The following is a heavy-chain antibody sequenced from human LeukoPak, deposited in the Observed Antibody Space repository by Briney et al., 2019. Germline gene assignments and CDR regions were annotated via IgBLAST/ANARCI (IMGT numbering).Heavy chain of an antibody. V-gene: IGHV1-2*02. J-gene: IGHJ4*02. D-gene: IGHD6-13*01. CDR3: ARTRGSNWYFGFDF. Sequence: ASVKVSCKASGYTFTGYYIHWVRQAPGQGLEWMGWINPNSGGTDFAQKFQGRVTMSRDTSINTAYMELSSLRSDDTAVYYCARTRGSNWYFGFDFWGQGTLVTVSS. CDR1: GYTFTGYY. CDR2: INPNSGGT.